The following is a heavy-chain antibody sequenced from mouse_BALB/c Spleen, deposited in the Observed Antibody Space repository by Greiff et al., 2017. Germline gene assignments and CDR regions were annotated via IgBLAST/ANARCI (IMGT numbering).Heavy chain of an antibody. CDR2: ISSGGGST. Sequence: EVQRVESGGGLVKPGGSLKLSCAASGFAFSSYDMSWVRQTPEKRLEWVAYISSGGGSTYYPDTVKGRFTISRDNAKNTLYLQMSSLKSEDTAMYYCARRVYGNYFDYWGQGTTLTVSS. V-gene: IGHV5-12-1*01. D-gene: IGHD2-1*01. CDR3: ARRVYGNYFDY. J-gene: IGHJ2*01. CDR1: GFAFSSYD.